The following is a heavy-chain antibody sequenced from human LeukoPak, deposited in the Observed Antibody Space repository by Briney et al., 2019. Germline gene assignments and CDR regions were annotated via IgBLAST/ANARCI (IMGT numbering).Heavy chain of an antibody. CDR1: GFTFSSYW. Sequence: GGSLRLSCAASGFTFSSYWMHWVRHAPGKGLVWVSRINSDGSTTNYADSVKGRFTISRDNAENTMHLQMNSLRVEDTAVYYCTRRVSATRWFDPWGQGTLVTVSS. CDR2: INSDGSTT. J-gene: IGHJ5*02. V-gene: IGHV3-74*01. D-gene: IGHD2-15*01. CDR3: TRRVSATRWFDP.